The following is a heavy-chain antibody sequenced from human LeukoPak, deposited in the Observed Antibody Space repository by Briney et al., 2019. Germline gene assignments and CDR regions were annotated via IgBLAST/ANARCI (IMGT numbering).Heavy chain of an antibody. CDR2: IKQDGSEK. Sequence: GGSLRLSCAASGFTFSSYWMSWVRQAPGRGLEWVANIKQDGSEKSYVDSVKGRFTISRDNAKNSLYLQINSLRAEDTAVYFCAKVQTTVVSPPDSWGQGTLVTVSS. J-gene: IGHJ4*02. D-gene: IGHD4-23*01. CDR3: AKVQTTVVSPPDS. V-gene: IGHV3-7*05. CDR1: GFTFSSYW.